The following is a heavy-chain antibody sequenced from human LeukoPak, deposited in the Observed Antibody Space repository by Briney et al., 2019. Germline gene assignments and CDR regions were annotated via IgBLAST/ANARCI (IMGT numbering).Heavy chain of an antibody. CDR3: ARDVAAAGRGSY. V-gene: IGHV1-69*04. J-gene: IGHJ4*02. CDR2: IIPILGIA. CDR1: GGTFSSYA. D-gene: IGHD6-13*01. Sequence: SVKVSCKASGGTFSSYAISWVRQAPGQGLEWMGRIIPILGIANYAQKFQGRVTITVDKSTSTAYMELSSLRSEDTAVYYCARDVAAAGRGSYWGQGTLVTVSS.